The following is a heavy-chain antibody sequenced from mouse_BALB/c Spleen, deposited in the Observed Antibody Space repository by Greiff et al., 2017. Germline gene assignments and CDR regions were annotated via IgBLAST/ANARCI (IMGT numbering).Heavy chain of an antibody. V-gene: IGHV3-2*02. D-gene: IGHD2-1*01. CDR1: GYSITSDYA. CDR3: ARSWGNYEEEY. CDR2: ISYSGST. Sequence: EVKLMESGPGLVKPSQSLSLTCTVTGYSITSDYAWTWIRQFPGNKLEWMGYISYSGSTSYNPSLKSRISITRDTSKNQFFLQLNSVTTEDTATYYCARSWGNYEEEYWGQGTTLTVSS. J-gene: IGHJ2*01.